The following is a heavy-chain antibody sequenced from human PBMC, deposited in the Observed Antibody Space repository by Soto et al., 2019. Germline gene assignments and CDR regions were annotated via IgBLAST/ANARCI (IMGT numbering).Heavy chain of an antibody. V-gene: IGHV1-18*04. CDR2: ISAYNGNT. CDR1: GYTFTSYG. CDR3: ARVRGVVVPAATLRYYYYGMDV. Sequence: VKVSCKASGYTFTSYGISWVRQAPGQGLEWMGWISAYNGNTNYAQKLQGRVTMTTDTSTSTAYMELRSLRSDDTAVYYCARVRGVVVPAATLRYYYYGMDVWGQGTTVTVSS. D-gene: IGHD2-2*01. J-gene: IGHJ6*02.